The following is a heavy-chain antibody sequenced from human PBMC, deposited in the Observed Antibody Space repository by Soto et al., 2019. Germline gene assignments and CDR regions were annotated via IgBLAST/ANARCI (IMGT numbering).Heavy chain of an antibody. CDR1: GFTFSCYA. CDR3: AKSRVFIGAIVTLLDS. J-gene: IGHJ4*02. CDR2: ISNNGDTA. Sequence: GSLRLSCATSGFTFSCYAMVWVRQAAEKGLEWVASISNNGDTAYYADSVKGRFTISRGNSENTLYLQMNGLRADDTALYFCAKSRVFIGAIVTLLDSWGQGTQVTVS. D-gene: IGHD3-16*02. V-gene: IGHV3-23*01.